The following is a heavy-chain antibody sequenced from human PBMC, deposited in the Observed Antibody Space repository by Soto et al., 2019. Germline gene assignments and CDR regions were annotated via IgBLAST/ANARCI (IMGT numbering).Heavy chain of an antibody. V-gene: IGHV4-39*07. CDR2: IYYSGNT. D-gene: IGHD2-15*01. CDR1: DDSINSDKYY. CDR3: ARGGWSMDV. J-gene: IGHJ6*02. Sequence: SETLSLTCSVSDDSINSDKYYWGWIRQPPGKGLEWIGSIYYSGNTYYNPSLKTRVTISVDKSKNQFSLRLSSVTAADTAVYYCARGGWSMDVWGQGTTVTVSS.